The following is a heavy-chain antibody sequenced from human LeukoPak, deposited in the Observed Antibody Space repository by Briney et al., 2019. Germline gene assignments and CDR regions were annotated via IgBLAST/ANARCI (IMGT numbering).Heavy chain of an antibody. J-gene: IGHJ4*02. CDR3: ARLPDDLGYCSGGSCPLPTLDY. D-gene: IGHD2-15*01. CDR2: IYYSGST. Sequence: KPSETLSLTCTVSGGSISSYYWSWIRQPPGKGLEWIGYIYYSGSTNYNPSLKSRVTISVDTSKNQFSLKLSSVTAADTAVYYRARLPDDLGYCSGGSCPLPTLDYWGQGTLVTVSS. V-gene: IGHV4-59*12. CDR1: GGSISSYY.